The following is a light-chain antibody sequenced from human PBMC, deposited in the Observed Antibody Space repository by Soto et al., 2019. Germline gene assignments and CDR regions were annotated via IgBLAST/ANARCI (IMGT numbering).Light chain of an antibody. CDR1: QSINRN. CDR3: QQYCHSPRT. CDR2: GAS. Sequence: EIIMTQPPATLSVSPGERATLSCRASQSINRNLAWYQQKPGQAPRLLFYGASSRSTGVPDRFSVSGSGTDFTLTITRLEPEDFALYYCQQYCHSPRTFGQGTKVDIK. J-gene: IGKJ1*01. V-gene: IGKV3-20*01.